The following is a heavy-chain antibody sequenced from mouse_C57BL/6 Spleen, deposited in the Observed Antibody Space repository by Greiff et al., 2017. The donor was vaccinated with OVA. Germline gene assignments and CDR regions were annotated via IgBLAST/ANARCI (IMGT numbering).Heavy chain of an antibody. V-gene: IGHV5-6*01. D-gene: IGHD2-4*01. CDR3: ARWNDYGEYYAVDY. J-gene: IGHJ4*01. CDR2: ISSGGSYT. CDR1: GFTFSSYG. Sequence: EVLLVESGGDLVKPGGSLKLSCAASGFTFSSYGMSWVRQTPDKRLEWVATISSGGSYTYYPDSVKGRFTISRDNAKNTLYLQMSSLKSEDTAMYYCARWNDYGEYYAVDYWGQGTSVTVSS.